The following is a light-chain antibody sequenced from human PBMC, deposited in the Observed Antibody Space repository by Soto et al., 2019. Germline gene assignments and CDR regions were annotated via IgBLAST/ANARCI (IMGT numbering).Light chain of an antibody. CDR3: QQYNVYWS. J-gene: IGKJ1*01. CDR2: MAS. CDR1: QSINIW. V-gene: IGKV1-5*03. Sequence: DVQMTQSPSTLSASVGDRVTITCRASQSINIWLAWYQQKPGRAPKLLIYMASTLESGVPSRFSGSGSGTEFTLTISSLEPDDFATYYCQQYNVYWSFGQGTKVDNK.